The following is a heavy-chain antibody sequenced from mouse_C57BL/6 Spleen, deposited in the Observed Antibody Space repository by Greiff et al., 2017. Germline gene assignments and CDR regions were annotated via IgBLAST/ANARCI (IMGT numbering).Heavy chain of an antibody. CDR3: VSTTVVATYYWYFDV. V-gene: IGHV10-3*01. Sequence: EVQLEESGGGLVQPKGSLKLSCAASGFTFNTYAMHWVRQAPGRGLEWVARIRSKSSNYATYYADSVKDRFTISRDDSQSMLYLQMNNLKTEDTAMYYCVSTTVVATYYWYFDVGGTGTTVTVSS. CDR2: IRSKSSNYAT. CDR1: GFTFNTYA. J-gene: IGHJ1*03. D-gene: IGHD1-1*01.